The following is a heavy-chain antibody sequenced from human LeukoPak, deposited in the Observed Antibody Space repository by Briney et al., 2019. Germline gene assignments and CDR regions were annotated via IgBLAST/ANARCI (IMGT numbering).Heavy chain of an antibody. CDR1: GGSFSGYY. D-gene: IGHD3-3*01. CDR2: INHSGST. Sequence: SETLSLTCAVYGGSFSGYYWSWIRQPPGKGLEWIGEINHSGSTNYNPSLKSRVTISVDTSKNQFSLKLSSVTAADTAVYYCARDPSSSISRYYDFWSGYYTGNWFDPWGQGTLVTVSS. CDR3: ARDPSSSISRYYDFWSGYYTGNWFDP. J-gene: IGHJ5*02. V-gene: IGHV4-34*01.